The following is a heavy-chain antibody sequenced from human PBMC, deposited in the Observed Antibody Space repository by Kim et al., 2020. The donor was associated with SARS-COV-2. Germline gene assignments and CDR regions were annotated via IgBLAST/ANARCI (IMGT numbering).Heavy chain of an antibody. D-gene: IGHD7-27*01. CDR3: SRSGGRAYWGSLNS. Sequence: SETLSLTCSVSSDSISSYYCSWIRQRPGKGLELLGYVYYSGSTDYYPSLKTRVTITLDTARYQFHLDLTLVTEADAAAAYCSRSGGRAYWGSLNSCG. CDR2: VYYSGST. CDR1: SDSISSYY. V-gene: IGHV4-59*01. J-gene: IGHJ5*01.